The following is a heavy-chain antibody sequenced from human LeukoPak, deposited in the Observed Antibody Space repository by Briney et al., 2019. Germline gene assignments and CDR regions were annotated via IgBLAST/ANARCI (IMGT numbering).Heavy chain of an antibody. CDR1: GGSISSYY. CDR2: IYTSGST. V-gene: IGHV4-4*07. J-gene: IGHJ3*02. Sequence: PSETLSLTCTVSGGSISSYYWSWIRQPAGKGLEWIERIYTSGSTNYNPSLKSRVTMSVDTSKNQFSLKLSSATAADTAVYFCARDSGAYYYDSSDYYRDAFDIWGQGTMVTVSS. D-gene: IGHD3-22*01. CDR3: ARDSGAYYYDSSDYYRDAFDI.